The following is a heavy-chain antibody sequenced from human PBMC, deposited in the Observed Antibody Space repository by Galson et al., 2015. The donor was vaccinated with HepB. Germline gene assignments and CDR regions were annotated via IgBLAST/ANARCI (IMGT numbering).Heavy chain of an antibody. J-gene: IGHJ4*02. CDR1: GFTFSTYW. D-gene: IGHD1-1*01. CDR3: ARNVYKGFDY. V-gene: IGHV3-7*01. CDR2: TKQDGSEK. Sequence: SLRLSCAASGFTFSTYWMSWVRQAPGKGLEWVAKTKQDGSEKYYVDSVKGRYTISRDNAKNSLYLQMNSLRAEDTAVYYCARNVYKGFDYWGQGTLVTVSS.